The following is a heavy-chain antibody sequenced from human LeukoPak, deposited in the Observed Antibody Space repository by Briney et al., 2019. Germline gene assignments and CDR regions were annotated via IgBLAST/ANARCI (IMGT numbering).Heavy chain of an antibody. J-gene: IGHJ5*02. CDR1: GGSITSGTYY. CDR2: VYHTGII. Sequence: PSETLSLTCTVSGGSITSGTYYWDWIRQAPGKGLGWIGNVYHTGIIYYNPSLKSRVTMSVDTSKNQFSLKLNSLTAADTAVYYCARHHSALNWFDPWGQGTLVTVSS. CDR3: ARHHSALNWFDP. D-gene: IGHD2-15*01. V-gene: IGHV4-39*01.